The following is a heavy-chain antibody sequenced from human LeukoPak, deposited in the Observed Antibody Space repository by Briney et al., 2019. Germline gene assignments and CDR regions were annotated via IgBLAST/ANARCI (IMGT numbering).Heavy chain of an antibody. D-gene: IGHD3-3*01. CDR2: INPNSGGT. CDR3: CFGVVMDFDY. V-gene: IGHV1-2*02. J-gene: IGHJ4*02. CDR1: GYTFSGYY. Sequence: ALVKVSCKASGYTFSGYYMHWVRQAPGQGLEWMGWINPNSGGTNYAQKFQGRVTMTRGTSISTAYMELSRLRSDDTAVYYCCFGVVMDFDYWGQGTLVTVSS.